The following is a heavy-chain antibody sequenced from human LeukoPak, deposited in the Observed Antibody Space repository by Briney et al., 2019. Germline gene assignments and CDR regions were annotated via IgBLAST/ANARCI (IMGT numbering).Heavy chain of an antibody. CDR2: VSGGDPTT. CDR1: DFSFATYG. V-gene: IGHV3-23*01. J-gene: IGHJ4*02. Sequence: GGSLRLSCAASDFSFATYGMGWVRQAPGRGLEWVSSVSGGDPTTYYADSVKGRFTISRDNSKNMLYLQMNSLRVEDTAVYYCAKQNLEQPFDYWGQGTLVTVSS. CDR3: AKQNLEQPFDY. D-gene: IGHD5-24*01.